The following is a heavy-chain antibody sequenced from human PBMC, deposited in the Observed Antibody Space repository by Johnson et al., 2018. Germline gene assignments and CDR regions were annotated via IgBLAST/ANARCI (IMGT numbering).Heavy chain of an antibody. Sequence: QVQLVQSGAEVKKPGASVKVSCKASGYTFTSYDINWVRQATGQGLEWMGWMNPNSGNTGYAQKFQGRVTMTRNTSISTAYMELSSLRSEDTAVYYWARGIRGVITQYYYYMDVWGKGTTVTVSS. V-gene: IGHV1-8*01. J-gene: IGHJ6*03. CDR3: ARGIRGVITQYYYYMDV. CDR2: MNPNSGNT. CDR1: GYTFTSYD. D-gene: IGHD3-10*01.